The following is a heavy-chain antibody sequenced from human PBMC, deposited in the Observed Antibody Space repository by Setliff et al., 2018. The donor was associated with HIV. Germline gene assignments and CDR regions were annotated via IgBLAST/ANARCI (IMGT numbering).Heavy chain of an antibody. CDR2: IYYSGST. CDR1: AGSISNYC. Sequence: SETLSLTCTVSAGSISNYCWSWIRQPPGKGLEWIGYIYYSGSTNYDPSLKSRVTMSVDTSKNQFSLRLSSVTAADTALYYCARDVGGSEMATHFDYWGPGTRVTVSS. J-gene: IGHJ4*02. V-gene: IGHV4-59*01. D-gene: IGHD3-16*01. CDR3: ARDVGGSEMATHFDY.